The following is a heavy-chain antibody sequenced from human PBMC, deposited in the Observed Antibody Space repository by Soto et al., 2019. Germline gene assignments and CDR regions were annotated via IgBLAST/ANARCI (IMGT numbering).Heavy chain of an antibody. D-gene: IGHD3-16*02. V-gene: IGHV3-23*01. CDR2: IIGSGGST. J-gene: IGHJ4*02. Sequence: GGSLRLSCAASGFTFSSYAMSWVRQAPGKGLEWVSAIIGSGGSTYYADSVKGRFTISRDNSKNTLYLQMNSLRAEDTAVYYCAKLTYYDYIWGSYQDYWGQGTLVTVSS. CDR1: GFTFSSYA. CDR3: AKLTYYDYIWGSYQDY.